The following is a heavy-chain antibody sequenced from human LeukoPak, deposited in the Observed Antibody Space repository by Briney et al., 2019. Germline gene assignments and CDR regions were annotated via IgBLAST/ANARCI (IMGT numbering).Heavy chain of an antibody. Sequence: PSETLSLTCAVYGGSFSGNYWSWIRQPPGKGREWIGEINHSGSTNYNPSLKSRVTISVDTSKNQFSLKLSSVTAADTAVYYCARGPTGNYWYLDLWGGATLVAVSS. D-gene: IGHD1-1*01. CDR1: GGSFSGNY. V-gene: IGHV4-34*01. CDR2: INHSGST. CDR3: ARGPTGNYWYLDL. J-gene: IGHJ2*01.